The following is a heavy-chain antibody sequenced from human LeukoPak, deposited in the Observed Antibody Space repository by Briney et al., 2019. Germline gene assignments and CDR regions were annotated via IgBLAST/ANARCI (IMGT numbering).Heavy chain of an antibody. CDR1: GFTFSSYG. V-gene: IGHV3-30*18. D-gene: IGHD2/OR15-2a*01. CDR3: AKDSRPDEYSDMDV. CDR2: ISYDGSNK. Sequence: GGSLRLSCAASGFTFSSYGMHWVRQAPGKGLEWVAVISYDGSNKYYADSVKGRFTISRDNSKNTLYLQMNSLRAEDTAVYYCAKDSRPDEYSDMDVWGKGTTVTVSS. J-gene: IGHJ6*03.